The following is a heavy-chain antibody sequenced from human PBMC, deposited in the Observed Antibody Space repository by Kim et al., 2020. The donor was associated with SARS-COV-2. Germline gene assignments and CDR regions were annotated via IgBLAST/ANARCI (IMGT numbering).Heavy chain of an antibody. CDR3: ARGKSDLFDTGGGRNWFDP. Sequence: GGSLRLSCAASGFTFSSYAMHWVRQAPGKGLEWVAVISYDGSNKYFVDSVQGRFTISRDNSKNTLYLQMNSLRAEDPAVYYCARGKSDLFDTGGGRNWFDPWGQGTLVPVSS. V-gene: IGHV3-30*04. CDR2: ISYDGSNK. J-gene: IGHJ5*02. D-gene: IGHD2-8*02. CDR1: GFTFSSYA.